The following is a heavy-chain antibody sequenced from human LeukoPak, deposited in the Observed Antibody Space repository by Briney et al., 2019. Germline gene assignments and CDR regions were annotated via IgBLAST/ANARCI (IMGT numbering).Heavy chain of an antibody. V-gene: IGHV1-69*05. CDR2: IIPIFGTA. CDR1: VGTFSSYA. CDR3: ARGGGTITGTTGYFDY. J-gene: IGHJ4*02. D-gene: IGHD1-7*01. Sequence: SVKLSCKASVGTFSSYAISWVRQGPGQGLDWMGGIIPIFGTANSAPKFQGRVTITTDESTSTAYMEVSSLRSEDTAVYCCARGGGTITGTTGYFDYWGQGTLVTVSS.